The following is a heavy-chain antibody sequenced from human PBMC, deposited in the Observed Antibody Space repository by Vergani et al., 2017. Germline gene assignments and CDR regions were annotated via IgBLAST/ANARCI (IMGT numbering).Heavy chain of an antibody. Sequence: EVQLLESGGNLIQPGGSLRLPCGASGFTFSSYAMTWARLALGKGLQWVSAISGSGGHTFYTDSVKGRFTISRDNSKDTLYLQMKSLRVEDTAIYYCAKSRDPNCKVGNCYSYYYGLGLWGQGATVTVSS. J-gene: IGHJ6*02. CDR2: ISGSGGHT. CDR3: AKSRDPNCKVGNCYSYYYGLGL. CDR1: GFTFSSYA. D-gene: IGHD4-23*01. V-gene: IGHV3-23*01.